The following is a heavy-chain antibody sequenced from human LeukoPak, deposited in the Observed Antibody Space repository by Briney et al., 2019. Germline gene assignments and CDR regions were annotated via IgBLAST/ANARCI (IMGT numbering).Heavy chain of an antibody. J-gene: IGHJ4*02. Sequence: GGSPRLSCAASGFTFSSYGMSWVRQAPGKGLEWVSAISGSGGSTYYADSVKGRFTISRDNSKNTLYLQMNSLRAEDTAVYYCAKEGVGAAAGTGDYWGQGTLVTVSS. CDR1: GFTFSSYG. CDR3: AKEGVGAAAGTGDY. D-gene: IGHD6-13*01. V-gene: IGHV3-23*01. CDR2: ISGSGGST.